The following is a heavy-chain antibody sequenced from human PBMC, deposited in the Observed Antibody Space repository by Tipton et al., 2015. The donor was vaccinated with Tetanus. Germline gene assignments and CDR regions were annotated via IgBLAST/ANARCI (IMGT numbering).Heavy chain of an antibody. CDR2: IYYSGST. D-gene: IGHD6-13*01. CDR1: GGSISSYY. CDR3: ARDLIAAAGTTDGGMDV. Sequence: TLSLTCTVSGGSISSYYWSWIRQPPGKGLEWIGYIYYSGSTNYNSSLKSRVTISVDTSKNQFSLKLSSVTAADTAVYYCARDLIAAAGTTDGGMDVWGQGTTVTVSS. J-gene: IGHJ6*02. V-gene: IGHV4-59*01.